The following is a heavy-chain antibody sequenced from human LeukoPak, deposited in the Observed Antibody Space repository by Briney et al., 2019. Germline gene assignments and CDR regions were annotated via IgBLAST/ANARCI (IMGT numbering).Heavy chain of an antibody. D-gene: IGHD3-10*01. CDR1: GFTFSSYW. CDR2: IKQDGSEK. J-gene: IGHJ4*02. CDR3: ARDDYRRTYCYGSGHEGYFDY. Sequence: GGFLRLSCAASGFTFSSYWMSWVRQAPGKGLEWVANIKQDGSEKYYVDSVKGRFTISRDNAKNSLYLQMNSLRAEDTAVYYCARDDYRRTYCYGSGHEGYFDYWGQGTLVTVSS. V-gene: IGHV3-7*01.